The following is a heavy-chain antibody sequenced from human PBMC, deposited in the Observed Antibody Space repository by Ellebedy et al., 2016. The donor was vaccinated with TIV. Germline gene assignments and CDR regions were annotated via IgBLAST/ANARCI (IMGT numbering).Heavy chain of an antibody. Sequence: GESLKISCKASGYTFTGYYMHWVRQAPGQGLEWMGWINPNSGGTNYAQKFQGRVTMTRDTSISTAYMELSRLRSDDTAVYYCARDSDYGDYWFDPWGQGTLVTVSS. V-gene: IGHV1-2*02. CDR1: GYTFTGYY. D-gene: IGHD4-17*01. J-gene: IGHJ5*02. CDR3: ARDSDYGDYWFDP. CDR2: INPNSGGT.